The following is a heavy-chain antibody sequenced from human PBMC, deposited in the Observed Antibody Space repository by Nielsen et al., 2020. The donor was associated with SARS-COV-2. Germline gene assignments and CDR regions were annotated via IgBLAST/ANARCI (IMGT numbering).Heavy chain of an antibody. D-gene: IGHD4-11*01. J-gene: IGHJ6*02. V-gene: IGHV4-59*13. CDR1: GGSISSYY. CDR2: IYYSGST. CDR3: ARVAATVTTWWRPTDYYYYGMDV. Sequence: SETLSLTCTVSGGSISSYYWSWIRQPPGKGLEWIGYIYYSGSTNYNPSLKSRVTISVDTSKNQFSLKLSSVTAADTAVYYCARVAATVTTWWRPTDYYYYGMDVWGQGTTVTVSS.